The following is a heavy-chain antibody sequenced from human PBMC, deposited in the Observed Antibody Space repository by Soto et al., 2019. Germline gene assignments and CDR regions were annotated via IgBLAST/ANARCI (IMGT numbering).Heavy chain of an antibody. CDR1: GFTFSSCA. D-gene: IGHD4-17*01. Sequence: GGSLRLSCAASGFTFSSCAMTWVRQAPGKGLEWVSVISGSGENTFYADSVRGRFTVSRDNSRNTLYLQMISLRAEDTAIYYCAKAPLGDYGSHYYHYYLDVWGKGTTVTVSS. J-gene: IGHJ6*03. CDR2: ISGSGENT. V-gene: IGHV3-23*01. CDR3: AKAPLGDYGSHYYHYYLDV.